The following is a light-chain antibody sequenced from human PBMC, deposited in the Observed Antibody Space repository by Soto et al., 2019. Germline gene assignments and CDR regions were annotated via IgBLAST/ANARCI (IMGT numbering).Light chain of an antibody. CDR3: QQYNGYSWT. CDR2: KAT. J-gene: IGKJ1*01. V-gene: IGKV1-5*03. CDR1: QSLNNW. Sequence: DIQMTQSPSTLSASVGDRVIITCRASQSLNNWLAWYQQRPGKAPKLLIYKATNLQNGVPSRFSGSGSGTEFTLTISRLQPDDFATYYCQQYNGYSWTFGQGTKVEVQ.